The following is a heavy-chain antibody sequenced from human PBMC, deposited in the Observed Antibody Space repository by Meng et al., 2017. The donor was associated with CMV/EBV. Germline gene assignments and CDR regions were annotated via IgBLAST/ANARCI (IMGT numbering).Heavy chain of an antibody. Sequence: GGSLRLSCAASGFTFSSYAMSWVRQAPGKGLEWVSAISGSGGSTYYADSVKGRFTISRDNSKNTLYLQMNSLRAEDTAVYYCAREAHYYDNSGYYSDYFDYWGQGTLVTVSS. CDR2: ISGSGGST. V-gene: IGHV3-23*01. CDR3: AREAHYYDNSGYYSDYFDY. D-gene: IGHD3-22*01. J-gene: IGHJ4*02. CDR1: GFTFSSYA.